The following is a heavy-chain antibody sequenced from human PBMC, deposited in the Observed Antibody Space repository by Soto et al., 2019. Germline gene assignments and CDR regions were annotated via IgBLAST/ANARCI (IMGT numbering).Heavy chain of an antibody. CDR3: AKDRTSYDFWSGYLVYFDY. V-gene: IGHV3-33*06. D-gene: IGHD3-3*01. J-gene: IGHJ4*02. CDR2: IWYDGSNK. Sequence: PGGSLRLSCAASGFTFSSYGMHLVRQAPGKGLEWVAVIWYDGSNKYYADSVKGRFTISRDNSKNTLYLQMNSLRAEDTAVYYCAKDRTSYDFWSGYLVYFDYWGQGTLVTVSS. CDR1: GFTFSSYG.